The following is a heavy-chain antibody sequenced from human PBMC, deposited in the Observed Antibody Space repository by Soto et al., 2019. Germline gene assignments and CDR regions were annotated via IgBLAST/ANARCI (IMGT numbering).Heavy chain of an antibody. CDR3: ARDLAWGSDWSAQTTDNWFGP. D-gene: IGHD6-19*01. V-gene: IGHV1-18*01. J-gene: IGHJ5*02. CDR1: GYIFSTHG. CDR2: ISGHNGDT. Sequence: ASVKVSCKASGYIFSTHGITWVRQAPGQGLEYMGWISGHNGDTNYAQTFQGRLTMTTDTSTNTAYMELRSLRSDDTAVYYCARDLAWGSDWSAQTTDNWFGPWGQGTLVTVSS.